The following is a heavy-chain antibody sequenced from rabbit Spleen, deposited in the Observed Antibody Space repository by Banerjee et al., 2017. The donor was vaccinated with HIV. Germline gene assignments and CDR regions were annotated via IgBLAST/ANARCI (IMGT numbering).Heavy chain of an antibody. V-gene: IGHV1S45*01. CDR3: ARTAGEIDSHFNL. Sequence: QEQLVEYGGDLVQPEGSLTLTCKASGFSFSSSYYMCWVRQAPGKGLEWITCIHPTRSGDNPYANWAKGRLTISKISSTTVTLQMPSLTAADTATYFCARTAGEIDSHFNLWGPGSLVTVS. J-gene: IGHJ4*01. CDR1: GFSFSSSYY. CDR2: IHPTRSGDN. D-gene: IGHD5-1*01.